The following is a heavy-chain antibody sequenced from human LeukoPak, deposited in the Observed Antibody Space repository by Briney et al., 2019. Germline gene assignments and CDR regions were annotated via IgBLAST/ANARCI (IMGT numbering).Heavy chain of an antibody. Sequence: GGSLRLSCSASGFTFSSYAMHWVRQAPGKGLEYVSAISSNGGSTYYANSVKGRFTISRDNSKNTLYLQMGSLRAEDMAVYYCARDWTSGIVGATAVDWGQGTLVTVSS. D-gene: IGHD1-26*01. CDR3: ARDWTSGIVGATAVD. CDR1: GFTFSSYA. CDR2: ISSNGGST. J-gene: IGHJ4*02. V-gene: IGHV3-64*01.